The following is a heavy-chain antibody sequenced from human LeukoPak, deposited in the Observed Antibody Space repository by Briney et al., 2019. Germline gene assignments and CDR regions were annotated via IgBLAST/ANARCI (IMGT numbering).Heavy chain of an antibody. CDR2: TYYRSKWYD. CDR3: ARDRAYYYDSSGNNWFDP. Sequence: SQTLSLTCAISGDSVSSNSAAWNWIRQSPSRGLEWLGKTYYRSKWYDDYAVSVKSRITINPDTSKNQFSRQLNSVTAEDTAVYYCARDRAYYYDSSGNNWFDPWGQGTLVTVSS. D-gene: IGHD3-22*01. V-gene: IGHV6-1*01. CDR1: GDSVSSNSAA. J-gene: IGHJ5*02.